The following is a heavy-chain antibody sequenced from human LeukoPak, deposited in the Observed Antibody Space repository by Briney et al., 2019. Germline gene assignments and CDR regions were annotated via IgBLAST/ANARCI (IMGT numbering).Heavy chain of an antibody. D-gene: IGHD3-10*01. V-gene: IGHV4-4*07. J-gene: IGHJ5*02. Sequence: SETLSLTCTVSGGSISSYYWSWIRQPAGKGLEWIGRIYSSGTTTYNPSLKGRVTMSVDTAKNQVSLRLSSVTAADTAVYYCARDSGTTGEVKFDPWGQGSLVTVSS. CDR2: IYSSGTT. CDR1: GGSISSYY. CDR3: ARDSGTTGEVKFDP.